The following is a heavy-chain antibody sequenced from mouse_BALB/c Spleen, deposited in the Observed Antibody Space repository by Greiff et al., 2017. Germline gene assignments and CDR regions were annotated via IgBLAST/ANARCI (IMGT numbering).Heavy chain of an antibody. CDR2: ISSGGSYT. J-gene: IGHJ2*01. Sequence: EVHLVESGGGLVKPGGSLKLSCAASGFTFSSYTMSWVRQTPEKRLEWVATISSGGSYTYYPDSVKGRFTISRDNAKNTLYLQMSSLKSEDTAMYYCTRDKKSGDYFDYWGQGTTLTVSS. CDR3: TRDKKSGDYFDY. D-gene: IGHD1-3*01. CDR1: GFTFSSYT. V-gene: IGHV5-6-4*01.